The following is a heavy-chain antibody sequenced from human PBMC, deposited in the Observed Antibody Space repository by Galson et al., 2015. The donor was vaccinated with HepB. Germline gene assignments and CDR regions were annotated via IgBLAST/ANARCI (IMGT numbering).Heavy chain of an antibody. V-gene: IGHV3-30*18. D-gene: IGHD5-18*01. Sequence: SLRLSCAASGFTFSSYGMHWVRQAPGKGLEWVAVISYDGSNKYYADSVKGRFTISRDNSKNTLYLQMNSLRAEDTAVYYCAKDREGYSYGPYPDFDYWGQGTLVTVSS. CDR1: GFTFSSYG. CDR3: AKDREGYSYGPYPDFDY. J-gene: IGHJ4*02. CDR2: ISYDGSNK.